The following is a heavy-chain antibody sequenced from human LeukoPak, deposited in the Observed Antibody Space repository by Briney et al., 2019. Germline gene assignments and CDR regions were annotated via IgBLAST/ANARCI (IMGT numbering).Heavy chain of an antibody. CDR3: AKGDCSSTSCYPGY. Sequence: GGSLRLSCAASGLTFRSYAMSWVRQAPGKGLEWVSAISGSGGSTYYADSVKGRFTISRDNSKNTLYLQMNSLRAEDTAVYYCAKGDCSSTSCYPGYWGQGTLVTISS. V-gene: IGHV3-23*01. CDR2: ISGSGGST. J-gene: IGHJ4*02. D-gene: IGHD2-2*01. CDR1: GLTFRSYA.